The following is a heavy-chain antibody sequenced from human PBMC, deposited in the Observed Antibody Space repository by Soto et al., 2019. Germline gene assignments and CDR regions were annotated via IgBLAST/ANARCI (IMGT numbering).Heavy chain of an antibody. CDR1: GFSFSYYA. Sequence: QVQLVESGGGVVQPGRSVRLSCAASGFSFSYYAMHWVRQAPGKGLEWVAVIAYDSSKKYYADSVKGRSTISRDNSKNTLYPQMTSLSDDDTALYYCASPYCSGGSCYLTEYFQYWGQGTLVTVSS. J-gene: IGHJ1*01. CDR3: ASPYCSGGSCYLTEYFQY. D-gene: IGHD2-15*01. CDR2: IAYDSSKK. V-gene: IGHV3-30*03.